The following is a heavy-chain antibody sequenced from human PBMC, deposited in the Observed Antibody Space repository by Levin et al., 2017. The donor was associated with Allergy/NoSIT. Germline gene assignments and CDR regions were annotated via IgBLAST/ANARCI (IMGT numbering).Heavy chain of an antibody. J-gene: IGHJ4*02. Sequence: GGSLRLSCAASGFTFSSYSMNWVRQAPGKGLEWVSSISSSSSYIYYADSVKGRFTISRDNAKNSLYLQMNSLRAEDTAVYYCARGYDYIWGSYRPYYFDYWGQGTLVTVSS. V-gene: IGHV3-21*01. CDR3: ARGYDYIWGSYRPYYFDY. D-gene: IGHD3-16*02. CDR2: ISSSSSYI. CDR1: GFTFSSYS.